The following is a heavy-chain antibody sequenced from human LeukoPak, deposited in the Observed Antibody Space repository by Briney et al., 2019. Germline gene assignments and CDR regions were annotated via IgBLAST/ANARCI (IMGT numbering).Heavy chain of an antibody. CDR1: GFTFSSYA. D-gene: IGHD2-8*01. CDR3: ARGGRANGVYDAFDI. CDR2: ISDSGVNT. J-gene: IGHJ3*02. V-gene: IGHV3-23*01. Sequence: GGSLRLSCAASGFTFSSYAMSWVRQAPGKGLEWVSAISDSGVNTYSADSMKGRFTISRDNSRNTLYLQMNSLRAEDTAVYYCARGGRANGVYDAFDIWGQGTIVTVSS.